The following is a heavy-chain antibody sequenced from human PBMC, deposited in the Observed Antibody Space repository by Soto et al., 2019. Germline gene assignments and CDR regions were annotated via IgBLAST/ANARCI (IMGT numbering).Heavy chain of an antibody. CDR2: ISGSGGST. D-gene: IGHD2-2*01. J-gene: IGHJ5*02. Sequence: EVQLLESGGGLVQPGGSLRLSCAASGFTFSSYAMSWVRQAPGKGLEWVSAISGSGGSTYYADSVKGRFTISRDNSKNTLYLQMNSLRAEDTAVYYCAKDRSYPDIVVVPAAMTFDPWGQGTLVTVSS. CDR3: AKDRSYPDIVVVPAAMTFDP. CDR1: GFTFSSYA. V-gene: IGHV3-23*01.